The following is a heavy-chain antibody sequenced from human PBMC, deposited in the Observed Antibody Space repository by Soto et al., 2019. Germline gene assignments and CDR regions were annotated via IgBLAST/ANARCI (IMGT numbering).Heavy chain of an antibody. CDR1: GFTFSSYS. J-gene: IGHJ6*02. Sequence: PGGSLRLSCAASGFTFSSYSMNWVRQAPGKGLEWVSSISSSSSYIYYADSVKGRFTISRDNAKNSLYLQMNSLRAEDTAVYYCARDQEGGCSGGSCYYYGMDVWGQGTTVTVSS. CDR3: ARDQEGGCSGGSCYYYGMDV. CDR2: ISSSSSYI. V-gene: IGHV3-21*01. D-gene: IGHD2-15*01.